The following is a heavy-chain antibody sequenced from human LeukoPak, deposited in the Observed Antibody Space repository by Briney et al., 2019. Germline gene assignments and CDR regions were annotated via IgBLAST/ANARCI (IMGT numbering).Heavy chain of an antibody. V-gene: IGHV4-34*01. D-gene: IGHD6-19*01. CDR2: INHSGST. J-gene: IGHJ4*02. CDR3: ARGSAVAGSGGFPFDY. CDR1: GGSFSGYY. Sequence: SETLSLTCAVYGGSFSGYYWSWIRQPPGKGLEWIGEINHSGSTNYNPSLKSRVTISVDTSKNQFSLKLSSVTAADTAVYYCARGSAVAGSGGFPFDYWGQGTLVTVSS.